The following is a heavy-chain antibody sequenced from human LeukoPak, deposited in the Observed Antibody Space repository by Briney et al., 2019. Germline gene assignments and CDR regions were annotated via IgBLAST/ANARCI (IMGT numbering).Heavy chain of an antibody. J-gene: IGHJ6*02. D-gene: IGHD4-17*01. CDR3: ASYAVTTDRISYYYYGMDV. CDR1: GFTFSSYS. Sequence: GGSLRLSCAASGFTFSSYSMNWVRQAPGKGLEWVSSVGSSSSYIYYADSVKGRFTISRDNAKNSLYLQMNSLRAEDTAVYYCASYAVTTDRISYYYYGMDVWGQGTTVTVSS. CDR2: VGSSSSYI. V-gene: IGHV3-21*01.